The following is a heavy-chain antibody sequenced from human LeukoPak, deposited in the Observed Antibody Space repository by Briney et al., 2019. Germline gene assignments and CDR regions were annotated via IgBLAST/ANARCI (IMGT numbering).Heavy chain of an antibody. CDR1: GGSINSYY. CDR2: IQYSESP. V-gene: IGHV4-59*08. D-gene: IGHD2-15*01. J-gene: IGHJ4*02. Sequence: TSETLSLTCTVSGGSINSYYWSWIRQPPGKGLEWIGYIGYIQYSESPNYNPSLKSRVTISVDMSVTAADTAVYYCARGGGNTVVVANFDSWGQGTLVTVSS. CDR3: ARGGGNTVVVANFDS.